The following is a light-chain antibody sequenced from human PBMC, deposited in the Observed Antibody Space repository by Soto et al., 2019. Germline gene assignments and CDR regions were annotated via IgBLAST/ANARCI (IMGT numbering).Light chain of an antibody. J-gene: IGKJ4*01. CDR3: QQSYSTPLT. V-gene: IGKV1-39*01. CDR1: QSISTY. CDR2: GAS. Sequence: DIQMTQSPSSLAASVGDRVAITCRASQSISTYLNWYQQKPGKAPNLLIYGASYLQSGVPSRFSGSGSGTDFTLTIPSLQLDDFETYYCQQSYSTPLTFGGGTKVDTK.